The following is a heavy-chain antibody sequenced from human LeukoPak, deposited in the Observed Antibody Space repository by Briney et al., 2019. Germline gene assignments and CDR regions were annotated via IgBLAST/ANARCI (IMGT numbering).Heavy chain of an antibody. J-gene: IGHJ3*02. V-gene: IGHV3-9*01. D-gene: IGHD3/OR15-3a*01. CDR3: AKERGTGYYFPDAFDI. CDR1: GFTFSSYG. CDR2: ISWNSGSI. Sequence: GGSLRLSCAASGFTFSSYGMSWVRQAPGKGLEWVSGISWNSGSIGYADSVKGRFTISRDNAKNSLYLQMNSLRAEDTALYYCAKERGTGYYFPDAFDIWGQGTMVTVSS.